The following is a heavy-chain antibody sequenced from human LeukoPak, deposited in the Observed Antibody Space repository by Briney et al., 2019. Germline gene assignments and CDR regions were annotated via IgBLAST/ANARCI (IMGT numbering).Heavy chain of an antibody. CDR2: IYDSGST. Sequence: SETLSLTCTVSGGSISSSSYYWGWIRQPPGKGLEWIGSIYDSGSTYYNPSLKSRVTISVDTSKNQFSLKLSSVTAADTAVYYCARPTAIYCGGDCYEVWFDPWGQGTLVTVSS. D-gene: IGHD2-21*02. CDR3: ARPTAIYCGGDCYEVWFDP. J-gene: IGHJ5*02. CDR1: GGSISSSSYY. V-gene: IGHV4-39*01.